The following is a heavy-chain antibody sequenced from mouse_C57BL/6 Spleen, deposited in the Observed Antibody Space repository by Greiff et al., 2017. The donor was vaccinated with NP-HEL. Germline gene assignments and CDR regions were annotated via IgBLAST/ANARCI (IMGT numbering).Heavy chain of an antibody. V-gene: IGHV1-22*01. CDR3: ARLQLAWFAY. Sequence: EVKLMESGPELVKPGASVKMSCKASGYTFTDYNMHWVKQSHGKSLEWIGYINPNNGGTSYNQKFKGKATLTVNKSSSTAYMELRSLTSEDSAVYYCARLQLAWFAYWGQGTLVTVSA. J-gene: IGHJ3*01. CDR1: GYTFTDYN. D-gene: IGHD3-3*01. CDR2: INPNNGGT.